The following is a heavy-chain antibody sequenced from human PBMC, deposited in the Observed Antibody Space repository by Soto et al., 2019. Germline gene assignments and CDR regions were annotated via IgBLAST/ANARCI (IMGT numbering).Heavy chain of an antibody. CDR3: ASESKIEQQLGN. D-gene: IGHD6-13*01. V-gene: IGHV4-4*07. CDR2: IYTSGST. CDR1: GGSISSYY. J-gene: IGHJ4*02. Sequence: SETLSLTCTVSGGSISSYYWSWIRQPAGKGLEWIGRIYTSGSTNYNPSLKSRVTMSVDTSKNQFSLKLSSVTAADTAVYYCASESKIEQQLGNWRQGTLVTVSS.